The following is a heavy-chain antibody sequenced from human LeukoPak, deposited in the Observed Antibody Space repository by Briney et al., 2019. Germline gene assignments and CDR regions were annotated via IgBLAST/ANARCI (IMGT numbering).Heavy chain of an antibody. V-gene: IGHV4-34*01. Sequence: PSETLSLTCAVYGGSFSGYYWSWIRQPPGKGLKWIGEINHSGSTNYNPSLKSRVTISVDTSKNQFSLKLSSVTAADTAVYYCARSDSSGWRYNWFDPWGQGTLVTVSS. J-gene: IGHJ5*02. CDR2: INHSGST. D-gene: IGHD6-19*01. CDR3: ARSDSSGWRYNWFDP. CDR1: GGSFSGYY.